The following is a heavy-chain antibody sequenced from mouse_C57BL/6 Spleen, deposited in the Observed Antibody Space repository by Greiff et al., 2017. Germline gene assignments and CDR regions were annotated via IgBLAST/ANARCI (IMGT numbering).Heavy chain of an antibody. J-gene: IGHJ4*01. Sequence: QVQLKQPGAELVMPGASVKLSCKASGYTFTSYWMHWVKQRPGQGLEWIGEIDPSDSYTNYNQKFKGKSTLTVDKSSSTAYMQLSSLTSEDSAVYYCARWLRWAMDYWGQGTSVTVSS. CDR3: ARWLRWAMDY. D-gene: IGHD2-2*01. CDR1: GYTFTSYW. V-gene: IGHV1-69*01. CDR2: IDPSDSYT.